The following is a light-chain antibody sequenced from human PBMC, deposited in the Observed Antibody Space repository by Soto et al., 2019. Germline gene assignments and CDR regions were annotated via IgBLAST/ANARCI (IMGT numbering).Light chain of an antibody. CDR1: QTVSSRY. J-gene: IGKJ3*01. Sequence: EIVLTQSPGTLSLSPGARAPLSCRASQTVSSRYLAWYQQKFGQAPRLLIYDASSRATGVPDRFGGSGSGTDFTLTISSLEPEDFAVYYCQQRSNWVTFGPGTKVDIK. CDR2: DAS. V-gene: IGKV3D-20*02. CDR3: QQRSNWVT.